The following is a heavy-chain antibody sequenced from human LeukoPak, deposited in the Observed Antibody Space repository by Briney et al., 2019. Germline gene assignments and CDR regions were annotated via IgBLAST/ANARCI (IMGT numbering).Heavy chain of an antibody. Sequence: PSETLSLTCTVSGGSISSNYWSWIRQPAGKGLEWIGRIYTSGSTNYNPSLKSRVTMSVDTSNNQFSLKLSSLTAADTAVYYCARGGPYGSSRYYYHAFDSWGQGTMVTVSS. CDR3: ARGGPYGSSRYYYHAFDS. J-gene: IGHJ3*02. CDR1: GGSISSNY. CDR2: IYTSGST. D-gene: IGHD3-22*01. V-gene: IGHV4-4*07.